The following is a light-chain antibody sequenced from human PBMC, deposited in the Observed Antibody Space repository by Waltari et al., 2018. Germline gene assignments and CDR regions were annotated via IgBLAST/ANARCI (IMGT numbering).Light chain of an antibody. CDR3: QSYDSSSCV. V-gene: IGLV6-57*02. Sequence: NFMLTQPHSASESPGKTVTISCTGSSGSIASNYVQWYQQRPGSAPTTVIYEDNQRPSGVPDRFSGSIDSSSNSASLTIAGLKTEDEADYYCQSYDSSSCVFGGGTKLTVL. CDR2: EDN. CDR1: SGSIASNY. J-gene: IGLJ3*02.